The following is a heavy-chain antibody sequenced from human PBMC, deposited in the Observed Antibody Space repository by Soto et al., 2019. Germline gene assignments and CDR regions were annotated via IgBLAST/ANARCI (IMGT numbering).Heavy chain of an antibody. CDR1: GFTFSSYA. CDR2: TSDSGNST. CDR3: AKDRERDAWYEDY. Sequence: SGGSLRLSCAASGFTFSSYAMSWVRQAPGKGLEWVSTTSDSGNSTYSADSVKGRFTISRDNSKNTLYLQMNSLRAEDTAVYYCAKDRERDAWYEDYWGQGTLVTVSS. D-gene: IGHD6-13*01. V-gene: IGHV3-23*01. J-gene: IGHJ4*02.